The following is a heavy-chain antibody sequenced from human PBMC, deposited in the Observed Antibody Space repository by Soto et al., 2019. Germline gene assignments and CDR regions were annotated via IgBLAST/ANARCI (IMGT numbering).Heavy chain of an antibody. CDR1: GFRFSGYA. D-gene: IGHD5-12*01. Sequence: GGSLTLSCAASGFRFSGYAMSWVRQAPGKGLEWVSAISGSGSSTYYSDSVRGRFTISRDNSKNTLYLQMNSLRAEDTAVYFSAKASKGYTGYDLDYWGQGTPVTVSS. CDR3: AKASKGYTGYDLDY. CDR2: ISGSGSST. V-gene: IGHV3-23*01. J-gene: IGHJ4*02.